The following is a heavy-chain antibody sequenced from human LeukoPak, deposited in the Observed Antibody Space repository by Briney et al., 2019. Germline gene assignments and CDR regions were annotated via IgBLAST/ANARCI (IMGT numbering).Heavy chain of an antibody. CDR3: ARGFGHSSSTISVYYYYMDV. CDR2: INPNSGGT. CDR1: GYTFTGYY. J-gene: IGHJ6*03. V-gene: IGHV1-2*02. Sequence: GASVTVSCKASGYTFTGYYMHWVRQAPGQGLEWMGWINPNSGGTNYAQKFQGRVTMTRDTSISTAYMELSRLRSDDTAVYFCARGFGHSSSTISVYYYYMDVWGEGTTVTVSS. D-gene: IGHD6-6*01.